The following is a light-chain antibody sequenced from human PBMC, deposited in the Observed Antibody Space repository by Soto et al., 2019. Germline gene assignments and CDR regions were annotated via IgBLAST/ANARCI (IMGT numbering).Light chain of an antibody. CDR2: AAS. CDR3: QQCFSIPPT. J-gene: IGKJ1*01. V-gene: IGKV1-39*01. Sequence: DIQMTQSPSSLSASVGDRITITCRASHSIDNYLSWYQLKPGKVPRLLIYAASNLPRGAPSRVTGNGSGTDSTLTTIYLQPDHLAPYSCQQCFSIPPTFGHGTKVDIK. CDR1: HSIDNY.